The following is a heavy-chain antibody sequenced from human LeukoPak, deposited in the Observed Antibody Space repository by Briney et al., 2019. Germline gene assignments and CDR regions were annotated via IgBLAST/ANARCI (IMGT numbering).Heavy chain of an antibody. Sequence: GRSLRLSCAASGFTFSSYSMNWVRQAPGNGLEWVANIKQDGSEKYYVDSVKGRFTISRDNAKNSLYLQMNSLRAEDTAVYYCARDRSIVLMVYAKYYGMDVWGQGTTVTVSS. D-gene: IGHD2-8*01. CDR3: ARDRSIVLMVYAKYYGMDV. J-gene: IGHJ6*02. CDR1: GFTFSSYS. V-gene: IGHV3-7*01. CDR2: IKQDGSEK.